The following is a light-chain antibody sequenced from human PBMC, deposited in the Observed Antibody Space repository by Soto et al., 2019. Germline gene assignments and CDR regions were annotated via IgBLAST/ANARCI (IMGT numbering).Light chain of an antibody. V-gene: IGKV3-20*01. J-gene: IGKJ2*01. CDR3: QQYSRSPNT. CDR1: QSVSSNF. CDR2: GAS. Sequence: EIGVTQSPGTLSLSPGERATLSCRASQSVSSNFLAWYQQKPGQAPRLLIYGASNRATGIPDRFSGSGSGTDFTLTINRLEPEDFAVYYCQQYSRSPNTFGQGTRLEIK.